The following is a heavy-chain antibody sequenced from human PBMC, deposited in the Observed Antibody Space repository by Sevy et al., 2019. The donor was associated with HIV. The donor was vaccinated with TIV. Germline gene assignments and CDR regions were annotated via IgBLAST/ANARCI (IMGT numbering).Heavy chain of an antibody. J-gene: IGHJ4*02. D-gene: IGHD1-26*01. CDR3: ARDTSGSYPRVLDY. V-gene: IGHV3-7*01. Sequence: GGSLRLSCVASEFTFSRYWLSWVRQAPGKGLEWVANIKQDGTEKYYVDSVKGRFTIFRDNAKKSLYLQMNSLRAEDTAVYFWARDTSGSYPRVLDYWGQGTLVTVSS. CDR2: IKQDGTEK. CDR1: EFTFSRYW.